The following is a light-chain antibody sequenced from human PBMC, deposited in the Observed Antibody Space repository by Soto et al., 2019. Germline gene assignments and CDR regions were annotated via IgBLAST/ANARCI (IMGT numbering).Light chain of an antibody. CDR3: SSYTSSRTYV. CDR1: SSDVGAYSY. J-gene: IGLJ1*01. Sequence: SALTQPASVSGSPGQSITISCTGTSSDVGAYSYVSWYQQHPGKAPKLIIYDVSDRPSGISNRFSGSKSDNTASLTISGLQAEDEAEYYCSSYTSSRTYVFGTGTKVTVL. V-gene: IGLV2-14*01. CDR2: DVS.